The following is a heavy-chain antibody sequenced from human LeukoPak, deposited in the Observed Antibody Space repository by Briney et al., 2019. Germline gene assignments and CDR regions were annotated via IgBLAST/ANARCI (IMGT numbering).Heavy chain of an antibody. Sequence: SETLSLTCTVSGGSISSYYWSWIRQPPGKGLEWIGYIYYSGSTNYNPSLKSRVTISVDTSKNQFSLKLSSVTAADTAVYYCARVWEEKQWLPTTEYNWFDPWGQGTLVTVSS. CDR1: GGSISSYY. CDR3: ARVWEEKQWLPTTEYNWFDP. J-gene: IGHJ5*02. D-gene: IGHD6-19*01. CDR2: IYYSGST. V-gene: IGHV4-59*01.